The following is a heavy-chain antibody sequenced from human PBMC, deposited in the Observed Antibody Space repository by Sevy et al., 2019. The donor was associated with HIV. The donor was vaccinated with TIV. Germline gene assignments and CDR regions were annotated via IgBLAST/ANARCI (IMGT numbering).Heavy chain of an antibody. CDR2: IYSGGST. D-gene: IGHD3-10*01. V-gene: IGHV3-53*01. Sequence: GGSLRLSCAASGLTVSSNYMSWVRQAPGKGLEWVSVIYSGGSTYYADSVKGRFTISRDNSKNTLYLQMNSLRAEDTAVYYCARETYYYGSGSYREPAFDIWGQGTMVTVSS. CDR1: GLTVSSNY. J-gene: IGHJ3*02. CDR3: ARETYYYGSGSYREPAFDI.